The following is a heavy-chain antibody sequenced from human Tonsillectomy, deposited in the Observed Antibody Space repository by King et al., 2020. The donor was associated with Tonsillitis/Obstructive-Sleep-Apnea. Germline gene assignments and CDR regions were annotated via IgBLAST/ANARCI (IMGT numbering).Heavy chain of an antibody. CDR3: ARGLHSSYYYMDV. J-gene: IGHJ6*03. Sequence: VQLVESGGGLVRPGGSLRLSCAASGFTFSDYYMSWIRQAPGKGLEWISYISSGGSSKFYADSVEGRFTISRDNARNSLYLQMISLGAEDTAVYYCARGLHSSYYYMDVSGKGTTVTASS. CDR2: ISSGGSSK. CDR1: GFTFSDYY. V-gene: IGHV3-11*01. D-gene: IGHD2-21*01.